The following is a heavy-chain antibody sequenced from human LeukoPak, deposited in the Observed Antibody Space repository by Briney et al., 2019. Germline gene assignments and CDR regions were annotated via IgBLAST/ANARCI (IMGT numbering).Heavy chain of an antibody. Sequence: GGSLRLSCAASGFTFDDYAMHWVRQAPGKGLEWVSGISWNSGSIGYADSVKGRFTISRDNAKNSLYLQMNSLRAEDTALYYCVGGNQLRYFDWPAGSFGAFDIWGQGTMVTVSS. V-gene: IGHV3-9*01. CDR3: VGGNQLRYFDWPAGSFGAFDI. J-gene: IGHJ3*02. CDR2: ISWNSGSI. CDR1: GFTFDDYA. D-gene: IGHD3-9*01.